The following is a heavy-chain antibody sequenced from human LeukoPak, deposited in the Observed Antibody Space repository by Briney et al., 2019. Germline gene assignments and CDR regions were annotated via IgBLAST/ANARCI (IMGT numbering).Heavy chain of an antibody. V-gene: IGHV3-7*01. Sequence: GGSLRLSCAASGFTVSSYWMSWVRQAPGKGLEWVANIKQDGSEKYYVDSVKGRFTISRDNAKNSLYLQMNSLRAEDTAVYYCARDWSGGFDYWGQGTLVTVSS. D-gene: IGHD1-14*01. CDR1: GFTVSSYW. CDR2: IKQDGSEK. CDR3: ARDWSGGFDY. J-gene: IGHJ4*02.